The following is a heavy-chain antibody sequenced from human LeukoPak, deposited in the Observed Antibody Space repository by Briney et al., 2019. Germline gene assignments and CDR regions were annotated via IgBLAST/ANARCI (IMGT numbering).Heavy chain of an antibody. D-gene: IGHD2-2*02. CDR3: VRLNTRDAFDI. J-gene: IGHJ3*02. CDR2: IYSGGST. CDR1: GFTVISNY. V-gene: IGHV3-53*01. Sequence: PGGSLRLSCAASGFTVISNYMSWVRQAPGKGLEWVSVIYSGGSTYYADSVKGRFTISRDNSKNTLYLQMNSLRAEDTAVYYCVRLNTRDAFDIWGQGTMVTVSS.